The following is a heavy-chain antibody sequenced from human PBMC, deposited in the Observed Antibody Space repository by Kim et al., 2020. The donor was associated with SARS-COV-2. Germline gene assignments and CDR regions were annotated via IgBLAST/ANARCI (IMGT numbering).Heavy chain of an antibody. J-gene: IGHJ6*02. CDR3: ARILTGTPLNYYYGMDV. V-gene: IGHV5-10-1*01. CDR1: GYSFTSYW. D-gene: IGHD1-20*01. CDR2: IDPSDSYT. Sequence: GESLKISCKGSGYSFTSYWISWVRQMPGKGLEWMGRIDPSDSYTNYSPSFQGHVTISADKSISTAYLQWSSLKASDTAMYYCARILTGTPLNYYYGMDVWGQGTTVTVSS.